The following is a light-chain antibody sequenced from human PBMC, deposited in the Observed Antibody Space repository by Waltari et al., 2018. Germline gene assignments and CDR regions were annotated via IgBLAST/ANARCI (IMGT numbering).Light chain of an antibody. V-gene: IGKV1-12*01. CDR2: AAS. J-gene: IGKJ1*01. Sequence: DIQMTQSPSSVSASVGDRVTITCRASQGISSWLAWYPQKPGKATRLLIYAASSLQSGVPSRFSGSGSGTDFTLTISSLQPEDFATYYCQQANSFPLTFGQGTKVEIK. CDR3: QQANSFPLT. CDR1: QGISSW.